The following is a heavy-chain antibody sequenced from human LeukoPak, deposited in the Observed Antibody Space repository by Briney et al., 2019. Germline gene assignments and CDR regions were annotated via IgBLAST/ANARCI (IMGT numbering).Heavy chain of an antibody. CDR3: ARRGGTAMVTPYFDY. Sequence: ASVKVSCKASGYTFTGYYMHWVRQAPGQGLEWMGWINPNSGGTNYAQKFQGRVTMTRDTSISTAYMELSRLRSDDTTVYYCARRGGTAMVTPYFDYWGQGTLVTVSS. V-gene: IGHV1-2*02. J-gene: IGHJ4*02. CDR2: INPNSGGT. D-gene: IGHD5-18*01. CDR1: GYTFTGYY.